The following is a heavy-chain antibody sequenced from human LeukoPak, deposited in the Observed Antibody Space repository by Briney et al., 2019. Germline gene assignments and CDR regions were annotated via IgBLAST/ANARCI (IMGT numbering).Heavy chain of an antibody. CDR1: GGTFSSYA. D-gene: IGHD1-26*01. Sequence: SVKVSCKASGGTFSSYAISWVRQAPGQGLEWMGRIIPILGIANYSQKFQGRVTITADKSTSTAYMELSSLRSEDTAVYYCAREYGSYDYWGQGTLVTVSS. J-gene: IGHJ4*02. CDR3: AREYGSYDY. CDR2: IIPILGIA. V-gene: IGHV1-69*04.